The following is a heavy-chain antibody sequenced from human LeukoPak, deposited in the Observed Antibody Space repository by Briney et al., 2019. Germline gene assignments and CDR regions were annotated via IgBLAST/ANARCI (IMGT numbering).Heavy chain of an antibody. V-gene: IGHV3-7*01. CDR1: GFTFSSYW. J-gene: IGHJ6*03. CDR2: IKQDGSEK. Sequence: GGSLRLSCAASGFTFSSYWMSWVRQAPGKGLEWVANIKQDGSEKYYVDSVKGRFTISRDNAKNSLYLQMNSLRAEDTAVYYCAKALYDFWSNYYYMDVWGKGTTVTVSS. CDR3: AKALYDFWSNYYYMDV. D-gene: IGHD3-3*01.